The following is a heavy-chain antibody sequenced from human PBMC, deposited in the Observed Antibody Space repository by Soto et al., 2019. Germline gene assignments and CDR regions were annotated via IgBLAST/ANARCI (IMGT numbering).Heavy chain of an antibody. CDR3: ARVGDCSSTGCYLPYYYYGMDV. J-gene: IGHJ6*02. V-gene: IGHV4-59*01. CDR2: IYYSGST. D-gene: IGHD2-2*01. CDR1: GGSISSYY. Sequence: QVQLQESGPGLVKPSETLSLTCTVSGGSISSYYWSWIRQPPGKGLEWIGYIYYSGSTNYNPTLRSRVTISVDTSKNQFSLKRSSWTAAATAVYYCARVGDCSSTGCYLPYYYYGMDVLVQGTTVTVSS.